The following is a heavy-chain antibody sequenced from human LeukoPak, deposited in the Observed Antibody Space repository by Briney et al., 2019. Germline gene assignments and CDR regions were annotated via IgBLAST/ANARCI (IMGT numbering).Heavy chain of an antibody. CDR1: GYSFTGYY. CDR2: INTNSGGT. J-gene: IGHJ3*02. CDR3: SSHSSSRVSWI. V-gene: IGHV1-2*02. Sequence: ASVTVSCKASGYSFTGYYIHWVRQAPGQGRAWMGWINTNSGGTKSAQSFQGRVTISRDTAASATYMEQTSLRSGDTAMYYCSSHSSSRVSWIWGQGTMVSVSS. D-gene: IGHD6-13*01.